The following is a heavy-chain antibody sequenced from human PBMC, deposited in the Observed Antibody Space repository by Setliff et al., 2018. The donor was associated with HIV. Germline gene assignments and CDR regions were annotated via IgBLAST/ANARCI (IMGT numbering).Heavy chain of an antibody. J-gene: IGHJ4*02. D-gene: IGHD4-17*01. Sequence: GGSLRLSCAASGFPFSNYAMTWVRQAPGKGLEWVSAISGSGGSTYYADSVKGRFTISRDNAKNSLYLQMNSLRAEDTAVYYCAKDHPPRPVTRETTAYFDYWGQGTLVTVSS. CDR3: AKDHPPRPVTRETTAYFDY. V-gene: IGHV3-23*01. CDR1: GFPFSNYA. CDR2: ISGSGGST.